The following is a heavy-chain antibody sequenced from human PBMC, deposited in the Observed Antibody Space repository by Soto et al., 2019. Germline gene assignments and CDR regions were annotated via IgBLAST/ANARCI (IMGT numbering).Heavy chain of an antibody. J-gene: IGHJ4*02. CDR3: ARWGTTGGFDL. CDR1: GFMFKSYV. Sequence: QLQLVESGGGVVQPGTSLRLSCTASGFMFKSYVMHWVRQAPGKGLEWVALTSYDGNNKYYGDSVKGRFTVSRDNSKNTLPLQMDSLRREDTALYYCARWGTTGGFDLWGQGTLVSVSS. V-gene: IGHV3-30*19. CDR2: TSYDGNNK. D-gene: IGHD3-16*01.